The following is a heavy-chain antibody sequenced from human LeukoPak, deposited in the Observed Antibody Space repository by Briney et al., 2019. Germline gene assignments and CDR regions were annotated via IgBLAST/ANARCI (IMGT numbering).Heavy chain of an antibody. CDR1: GFTFSSYG. J-gene: IGHJ4*02. CDR2: IWYGGSNK. V-gene: IGHV3-30*02. CDR3: AKDVSYYGSGSYYND. Sequence: GGSLRLSCAASGFTFSSYGMHWVRQAPGKGLEWVAVIWYGGSNKYYADSVKGRFTISRDNSKNTLYLQMNSLRAEDTAVYYCAKDVSYYGSGSYYNDWGQGTLVTVSS. D-gene: IGHD3-10*01.